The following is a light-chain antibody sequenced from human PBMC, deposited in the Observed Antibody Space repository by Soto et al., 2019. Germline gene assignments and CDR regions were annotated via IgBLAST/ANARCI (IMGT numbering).Light chain of an antibody. Sequence: IVLTQSPATLSLSPGERATLSCRASQSVSSYLAWYQQKPGQAPRLLIYDASKRATGIPARFIGSGSVTDFTLTISGLEPENFAVYYCQQRSDWPPLFTFGPGTKVDIK. CDR3: QQRSDWPPLFT. V-gene: IGKV3-11*01. J-gene: IGKJ3*01. CDR1: QSVSSY. CDR2: DAS.